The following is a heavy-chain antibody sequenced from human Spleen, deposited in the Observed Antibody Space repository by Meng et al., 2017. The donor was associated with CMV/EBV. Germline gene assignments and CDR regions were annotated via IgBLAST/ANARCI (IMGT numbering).Heavy chain of an antibody. V-gene: IGHV1-18*04. Sequence: ASVKVSCKASGYTFTGYYMHWVRQAPGQGLEWMGWISAYNGNTNYAQKLQGRVTMTTDTSTSTAYMELRSLRSDDTAVYYCARVRGSIAAAGVDYWGQGTLVTVSS. CDR1: GYTFTGYY. CDR3: ARVRGSIAAAGVDY. D-gene: IGHD6-13*01. J-gene: IGHJ4*02. CDR2: ISAYNGNT.